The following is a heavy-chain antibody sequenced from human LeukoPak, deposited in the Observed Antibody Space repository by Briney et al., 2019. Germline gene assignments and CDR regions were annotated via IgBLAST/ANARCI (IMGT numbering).Heavy chain of an antibody. Sequence: PSETLSLTCTVSGGSISRYYWSWIRQPPGKGLEWIGYIYYSGSTNYNPSLKSRVTISVDTSKNQFSLKLSSVTAADTAVYFCARGQLVPDNWFDPWGQGTLVTVSS. J-gene: IGHJ5*02. CDR2: IYYSGST. CDR3: ARGQLVPDNWFDP. V-gene: IGHV4-59*01. D-gene: IGHD6-13*01. CDR1: GGSISRYY.